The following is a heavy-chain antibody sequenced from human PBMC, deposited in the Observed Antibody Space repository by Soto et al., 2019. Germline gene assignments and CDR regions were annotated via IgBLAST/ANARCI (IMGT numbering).Heavy chain of an antibody. J-gene: IGHJ6*03. V-gene: IGHV6-1*01. D-gene: IGHD6-6*01. CDR2: TYYRSKWYN. CDR3: ARDLVGIRGIAARHDYYYMDV. CDR1: GGSVSSNSAA. Sequence: PSQTLSLTCAISGGSVSSNSAAWNWIRQPPSRGLEWLGRTYYRSKWYNDYAVSVKSRITINPDTSKNQFSLQLNSVTPEDTAVYYCARDLVGIRGIAARHDYYYMDVWGKGTTVTVSS.